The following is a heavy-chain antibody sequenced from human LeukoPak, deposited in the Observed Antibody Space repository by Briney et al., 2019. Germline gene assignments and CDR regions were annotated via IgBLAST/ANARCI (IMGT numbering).Heavy chain of an antibody. J-gene: IGHJ3*02. D-gene: IGHD3-3*01. CDR1: GFTFSGYS. CDR2: ISSSSSTI. V-gene: IGHV3-48*02. CDR3: ASWVPVLRFLEWQSKGDAFDI. Sequence: PGGSLRLSCAASGFTFSGYSMNWVRQAPGKGLEWVSYISSSSSTIYYADSVKGRFTISRDNAKNSLYLQMNSLRDEDTAVYYCASWVPVLRFLEWQSKGDAFDIWGQGTMVTVSS.